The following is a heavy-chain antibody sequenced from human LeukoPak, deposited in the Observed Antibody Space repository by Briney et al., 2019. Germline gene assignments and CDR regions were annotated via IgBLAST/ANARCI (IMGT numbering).Heavy chain of an antibody. CDR2: ITWNRDNI. J-gene: IGHJ6*02. CDR1: GFTFDDYA. Sequence: GRSLRLSCAASGFTFDDYAMHWVRQAPGKGLEWVSGITWNRDNIGYGDSVKGRFTISRDNVKNALYLQMNSLRPEDTALYYCAKDLSSAITSALVLDVWGQGTTVIVSS. CDR3: AKDLSSAITSALVLDV. D-gene: IGHD3-22*01. V-gene: IGHV3-9*01.